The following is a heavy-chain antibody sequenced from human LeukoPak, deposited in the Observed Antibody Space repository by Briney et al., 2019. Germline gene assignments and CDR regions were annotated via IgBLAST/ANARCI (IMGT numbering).Heavy chain of an antibody. CDR3: ATHSSWQPNWFDP. CDR2: ISGSGGST. D-gene: IGHD6-13*01. CDR1: GFTFSSYA. Sequence: QPGGSLRLSCAASGFTFSSYAMSWVRQAPGKGLEWVSAISGSGGSTYYADAVKGRFTISRDNAKNTLYLQMNSLRAEDTAVYYCATHSSWQPNWFDPWGQGTLVTVSS. V-gene: IGHV3-23*01. J-gene: IGHJ5*02.